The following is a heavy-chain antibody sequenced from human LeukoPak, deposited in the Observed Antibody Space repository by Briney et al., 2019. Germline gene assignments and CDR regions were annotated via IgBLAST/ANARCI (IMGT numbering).Heavy chain of an antibody. CDR3: ERGFDAADYYWGQGGFDF. D-gene: IGHD3-16*01. Sequence: GASVKXXXKXSXXIFTCHYLXWVRQAPGQGQEWMGWINPXSGDTNYAQKFQGKMSITADTSTRTAYMEMRRMREGDAGGDYCERGFDAADYYWGQGGFDFWGQGTKVIVSS. CDR2: INPXSGDT. CDR1: XXIFTCHY. J-gene: IGHJ3*01. V-gene: IGHV1-2*02.